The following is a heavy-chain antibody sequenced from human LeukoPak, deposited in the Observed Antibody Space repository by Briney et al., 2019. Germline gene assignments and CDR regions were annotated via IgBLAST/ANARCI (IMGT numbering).Heavy chain of an antibody. CDR3: AREAVGDAFDI. Sequence: GRSLRLSCAASGFTFSSYGMHWVRQAPGKGLEWVAVISYDGSNKYYADSVKGRFTISRDNSKNTLYPQMNSLRAEDTAVYYCAREAVGDAFDIWGQGTMVTVSS. J-gene: IGHJ3*02. D-gene: IGHD6-19*01. CDR2: ISYDGSNK. V-gene: IGHV3-30*03. CDR1: GFTFSSYG.